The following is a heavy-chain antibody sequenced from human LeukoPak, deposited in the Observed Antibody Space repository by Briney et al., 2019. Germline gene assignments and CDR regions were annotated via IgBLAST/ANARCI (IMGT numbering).Heavy chain of an antibody. CDR1: GFTFRSYS. J-gene: IGHJ6*03. D-gene: IGHD5-24*01. Sequence: GGSLRLSCAASGFTFRSYSMTWVRQAPGMGLEWVSSISGSATSTYYADSVKGRFSTSRDNSKNTLYLQMNSLRAEDTAVYYCAKDGYRGYYYYYYMDVWGKGTTVTVSS. CDR2: ISGSATST. CDR3: AKDGYRGYYYYYYMDV. V-gene: IGHV3-23*01.